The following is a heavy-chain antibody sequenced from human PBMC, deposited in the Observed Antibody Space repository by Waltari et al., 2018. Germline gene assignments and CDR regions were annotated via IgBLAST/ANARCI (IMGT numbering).Heavy chain of an antibody. V-gene: IGHV1-3*03. D-gene: IGHD4-17*01. CDR2: INGANRNI. CDR1: GGTFVNYG. J-gene: IGHJ4*02. Sequence: QVQLEQSGAEVKKPGASLKIFCRPSGGTFVNYGVHWVRQAPGQGLTWMGWINGANRNIRHAQDRQGRSYITRDTSADRVFRELSRLTSDDTGLYVGARGVNPDYGDPPRYDLWGPGTQITVAS. CDR3: ARGVNPDYGDPPRYDL.